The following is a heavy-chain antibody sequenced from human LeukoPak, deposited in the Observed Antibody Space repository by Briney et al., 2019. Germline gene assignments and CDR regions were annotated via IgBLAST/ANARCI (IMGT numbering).Heavy chain of an antibody. CDR3: ARGHTYYYYSMDV. Sequence: SETLSLTCAVYGGSFSGYYWSWIRQPPGKGLEWIGEINHSGSTNYNPSLKSRVTISVDTSKNQFSLKLSSVTAADTAVYYCARGHTYYYYSMDVWGQGTTVTVSS. V-gene: IGHV4-34*01. CDR2: INHSGST. J-gene: IGHJ6*02. CDR1: GGSFSGYY.